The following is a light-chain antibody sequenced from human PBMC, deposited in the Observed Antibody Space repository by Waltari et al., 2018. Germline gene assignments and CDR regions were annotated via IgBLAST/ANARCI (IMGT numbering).Light chain of an antibody. CDR2: AAS. J-gene: IGKJ2*01. CDR3: QQSYSIPLYT. Sequence: DIQMTQSPSSLSASVGDRVTITCRASQSISIYLNWYQQKPGKAPKLLIYAASSLPSGVPSRFSGSGSGTDFTLTISSLQPEDFATYYCQQSYSIPLYTFGQGTKLEIK. CDR1: QSISIY. V-gene: IGKV1-39*01.